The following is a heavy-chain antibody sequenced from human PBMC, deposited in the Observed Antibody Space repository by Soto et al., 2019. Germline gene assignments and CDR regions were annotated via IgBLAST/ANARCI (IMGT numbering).Heavy chain of an antibody. CDR3: ARTNGDYEGFDY. CDR2: ISSSGSTI. V-gene: IGHV3-48*03. Sequence: GSLRLSCAASGFTFSIYEMNWVRQAPGKGLEWVSYISSSGSTIYYADSVKGRFTISRDNARNSLYLQMNSLRAEDTAVYYCARTNGDYEGFDYWGQGTLVTVSS. D-gene: IGHD4-17*01. J-gene: IGHJ4*02. CDR1: GFTFSIYE.